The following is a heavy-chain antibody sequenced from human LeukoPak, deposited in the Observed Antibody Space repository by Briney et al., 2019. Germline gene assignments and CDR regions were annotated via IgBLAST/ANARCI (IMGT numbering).Heavy chain of an antibody. V-gene: IGHV4-59*12. CDR3: ARVRYYDYVWGSYRYRSYFDY. CDR2: IYYSGST. CDR1: GGSISSYY. D-gene: IGHD3-16*02. J-gene: IGHJ4*02. Sequence: PSETLSLTCTVSGGSISSYYWSWIRQPPGKGLEWIGYIYYSGSTNYNPSLKSRVTISVDTSKNQFSLKLSSVTAADTAVYYCARVRYYDYVWGSYRYRSYFDYWGQGTLVTVSS.